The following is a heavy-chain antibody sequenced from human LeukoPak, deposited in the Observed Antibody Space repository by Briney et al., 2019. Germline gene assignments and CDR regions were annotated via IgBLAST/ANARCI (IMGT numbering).Heavy chain of an antibody. CDR3: ARHDPVGYYQHGMDV. CDR2: IYYTGAT. V-gene: IGHV4-59*08. Sequence: SETLSLTCTVSGGSISGYFRSCIRQPPGQGLEFIGYIYYTGATLYNPSPKSRVTMSVDTSKNQFSLKLSSVTAADTAVYHCARHDPVGYYQHGMDVWGQGTTVTVSS. CDR1: GGSISGYF. D-gene: IGHD2-15*01. J-gene: IGHJ6*02.